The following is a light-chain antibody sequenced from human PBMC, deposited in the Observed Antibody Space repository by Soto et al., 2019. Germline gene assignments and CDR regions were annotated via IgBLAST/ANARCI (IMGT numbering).Light chain of an antibody. CDR3: QQRKIWPPLT. V-gene: IGKV3-11*01. J-gene: IGKJ4*01. CDR2: DAS. Sequence: ETVLTQSPATLSLSPGERATLSCRASQSVDHYLAWYQQKPGQPPRLLIYDASNRATGIPARFSGSGSGTDFTLTIRSLEPEDFAIYYCQQRKIWPPLTFGGGTKVEIK. CDR1: QSVDHY.